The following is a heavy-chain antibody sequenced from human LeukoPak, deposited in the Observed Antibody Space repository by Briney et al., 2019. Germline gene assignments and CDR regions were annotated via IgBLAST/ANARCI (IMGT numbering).Heavy chain of an antibody. Sequence: PGGSLRLSCAASGFTFSSYAMSWVRQAPGKGLEWVSAISGSGGSTYYADSVKGRFTISRDNSKNTLYLQMNSLRAEDTAVYYCAKDRYYDFWSGPAGYWGQGTLVTVSS. V-gene: IGHV3-23*01. D-gene: IGHD3-3*01. J-gene: IGHJ4*02. CDR2: ISGSGGST. CDR1: GFTFSSYA. CDR3: AKDRYYDFWSGPAGY.